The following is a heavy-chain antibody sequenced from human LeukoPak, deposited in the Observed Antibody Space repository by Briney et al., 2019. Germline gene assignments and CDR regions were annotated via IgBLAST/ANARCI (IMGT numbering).Heavy chain of an antibody. CDR1: GYTFTSYY. J-gene: IGHJ6*02. Sequence: ASVKVSCKASGYTFTSYYMHWVRQAPGQGLEWMGIINPSGGGTSYAQKFQGRVTMTRDTSTSTVYMELSSLRSEDTAVYYCARDFSVLTGYSPQGYYCGMDVWGQGTTVTVSS. CDR3: ARDFSVLTGYSPQGYYCGMDV. D-gene: IGHD3-9*01. V-gene: IGHV1-46*01. CDR2: INPSGGGT.